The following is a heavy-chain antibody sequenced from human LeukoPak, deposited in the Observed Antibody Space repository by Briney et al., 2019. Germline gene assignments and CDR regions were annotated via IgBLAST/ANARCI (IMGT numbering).Heavy chain of an antibody. D-gene: IGHD4-17*01. CDR3: ARDRGNGDYGDYFDS. J-gene: IGHJ4*02. CDR1: GGSVTSGPNH. Sequence: PSQTLSLTCSVSGGSVTSGPNHWNWLRRPAGKGLEWIGRIQTSGRVNYNPSLKSRVTVSLDTPKNLVSLQLTSVTAADTAVYYCARDRGNGDYGDYFDSWGQGTQVTVSS. CDR2: IQTSGRV. V-gene: IGHV4-61*02.